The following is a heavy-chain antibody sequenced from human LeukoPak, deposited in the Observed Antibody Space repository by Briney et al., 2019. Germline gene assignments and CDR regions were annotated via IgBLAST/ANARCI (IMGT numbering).Heavy chain of an antibody. CDR1: EFTFSNYA. Sequence: PGGSLRLSCAASEFTFSNYALHWVRQAPGKGLEWVSAISGSGGSTYYADSVKGRFTISRDNSKNTLYLQMNSLRAEDTAVYYCAKAGLDTAMVLGYWGQGTLVTVSS. V-gene: IGHV3-23*01. CDR2: ISGSGGST. D-gene: IGHD5-18*01. J-gene: IGHJ4*02. CDR3: AKAGLDTAMVLGY.